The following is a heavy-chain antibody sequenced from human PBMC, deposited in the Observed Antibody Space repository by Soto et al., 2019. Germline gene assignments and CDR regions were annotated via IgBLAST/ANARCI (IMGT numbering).Heavy chain of an antibody. V-gene: IGHV3-48*03. Sequence: GGSLRLSCAASGFTFSSYEMNWVRQAPGKGLEWVSYISSSGSTIYYADSVKGRFTISRDNAKNSLYLQMNSLRAEDTAVYYCARGRTYYYDSSGYYPDAFDIWGQGTMVTVSS. CDR1: GFTFSSYE. CDR3: ARGRTYYYDSSGYYPDAFDI. D-gene: IGHD3-22*01. CDR2: ISSSGSTI. J-gene: IGHJ3*02.